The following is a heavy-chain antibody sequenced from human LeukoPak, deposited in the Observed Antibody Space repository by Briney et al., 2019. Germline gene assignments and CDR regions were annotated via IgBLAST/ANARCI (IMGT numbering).Heavy chain of an antibody. Sequence: KXSGYTFTGYYMHWVRQAPGQGLEWMGWINPNSGGTNYAQKFQGRVTMTRDTSISTAYMELSRLRSDDTAVYYCARAXSLLXFGDYALNWFDPWGQGTLVTVSS. J-gene: IGHJ5*02. D-gene: IGHD3-10*01. CDR3: ARAXSLLXFGDYALNWFDP. CDR2: INPNSGGT. CDR1: GYTFTGYY. V-gene: IGHV1-2*02.